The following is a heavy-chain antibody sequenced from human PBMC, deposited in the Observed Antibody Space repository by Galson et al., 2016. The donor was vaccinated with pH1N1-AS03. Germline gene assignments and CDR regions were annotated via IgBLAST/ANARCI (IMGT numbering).Heavy chain of an antibody. J-gene: IGHJ3*02. V-gene: IGHV3-7*01. Sequence: SLRLSCAASGFTLSGYWMTWVRQAPGKGLEWVANINQDESKKNYAVSVKGRFTISRDNAKNSMFLQMYSLRVEDTAVYYCARGRYSAFDIWGQGTMVTVSS. D-gene: IGHD1-1*01. CDR1: GFTLSGYW. CDR2: INQDESKK. CDR3: ARGRYSAFDI.